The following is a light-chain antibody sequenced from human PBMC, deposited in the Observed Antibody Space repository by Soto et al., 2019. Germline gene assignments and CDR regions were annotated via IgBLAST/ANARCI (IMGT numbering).Light chain of an antibody. CDR1: QDITNY. CDR2: DAS. CDR3: QQFDSVPCT. J-gene: IGKJ2*02. V-gene: IGKV1-33*01. Sequence: IQMTQSPSSLSASVGDRVTITCQASQDITNYLIWYQQKPGKAPKVLIYDASSLGTGVSSRFSVSGSGTHFTLTISSLQPEDIAAYYCQQFDSVPCTFGQGTKLELK.